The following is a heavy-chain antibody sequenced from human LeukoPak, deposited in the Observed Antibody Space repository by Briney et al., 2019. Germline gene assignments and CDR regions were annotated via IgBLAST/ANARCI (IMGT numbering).Heavy chain of an antibody. V-gene: IGHV5-51*01. Sequence: GESLKISCKGSGFRFTNYWIGWVRQMPGKGLEWMGIIYPGDSDTRYSPSFQGQVTISADKSISTAYLQWSSLKASDTAMYYCPIGGDSTTSCCRCFNYWGQGTLVTVSS. CDR2: IYPGDSDT. J-gene: IGHJ4*02. D-gene: IGHD2-15*01. CDR1: GFRFTNYW. CDR3: PIGGDSTTSCCRCFNY.